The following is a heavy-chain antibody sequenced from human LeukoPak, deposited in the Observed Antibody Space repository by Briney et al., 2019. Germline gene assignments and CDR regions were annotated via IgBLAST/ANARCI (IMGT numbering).Heavy chain of an antibody. V-gene: IGHV3-23*01. J-gene: IGHJ4*02. CDR3: AKRTDYSNYGPFDY. CDR2: ISGSGGST. Sequence: PGGSLRLSCAASGFTFCRDSMNWVRQAPGKGLEWVSAISGSGGSTYYADSVKGRFTISRDNSKNTLFLQMNSLRAEDTAVYYCAKRTDYSNYGPFDYWGQGTLVTVSS. CDR1: GFTFCRDS. D-gene: IGHD4-11*01.